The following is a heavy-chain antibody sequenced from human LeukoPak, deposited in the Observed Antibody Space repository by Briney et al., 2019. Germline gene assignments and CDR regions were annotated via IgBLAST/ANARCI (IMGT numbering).Heavy chain of an antibody. J-gene: IGHJ4*02. CDR3: ARIWKWMRGSGWYRVLYYFDY. V-gene: IGHV4-39*07. D-gene: IGHD6-19*01. Sequence: KPSETLSLTCTVSGGSISSSSYYWGWIRQPPGKGLEWIGSIYYSGSTYYNPSLKSRVTISVDTSKNQFSLKLSSVTAADTAVYYCARIWKWMRGSGWYRVLYYFDYWGQGTLVTVSS. CDR1: GGSISSSSYY. CDR2: IYYSGST.